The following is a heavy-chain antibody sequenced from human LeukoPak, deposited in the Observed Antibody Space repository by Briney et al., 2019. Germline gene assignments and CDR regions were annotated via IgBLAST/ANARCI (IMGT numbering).Heavy chain of an antibody. V-gene: IGHV3-23*01. CDR3: AREGGDGYNYFDY. J-gene: IGHJ4*02. D-gene: IGHD5-24*01. CDR1: GFTFSSYA. CDR2: ISGSGDST. Sequence: GGSLRLSCAASGFTFSSYAMSWVRQAPGKGLEWVSTISGSGDSTFYADSVKGRFTISRDNSKNTLSLQMNFLRAEDTAIYYCAREGGDGYNYFDYWGQGTLVTVSS.